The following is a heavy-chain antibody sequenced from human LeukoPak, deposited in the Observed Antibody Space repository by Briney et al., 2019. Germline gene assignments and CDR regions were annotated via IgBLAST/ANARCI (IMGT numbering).Heavy chain of an antibody. CDR3: ARDLTGPYDH. Sequence: PGGSLRLSCAASGFIASTFWMHWVRQAPGKGLVWVARINVEGDYIDYAESVKGRFTISRDSAKNSLYLQMNSLRLEDTGVYYCARDLTGPYDHWGQGTLVTVSS. D-gene: IGHD3-22*01. CDR1: GFIASTFW. CDR2: INVEGDYI. J-gene: IGHJ4*02. V-gene: IGHV3-74*01.